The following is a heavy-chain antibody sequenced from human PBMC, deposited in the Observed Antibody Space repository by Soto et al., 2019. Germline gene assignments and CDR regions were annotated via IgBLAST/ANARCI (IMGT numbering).Heavy chain of an antibody. V-gene: IGHV3-23*01. Sequence: EVQLLESGGGLVQPGGSLRLSCVASGFTFTRHAMSWVRQAPGKGLEWVSGISNSGDSTNYADSVKGRFTISRDSSKNAVYVQMSSLRAEDTSVYHCAKIRGYYDSASRWDAFGIWGQGTMVTVSS. CDR3: AKIRGYYDSASRWDAFGI. CDR2: ISNSGDST. CDR1: GFTFTRHA. D-gene: IGHD3-10*01. J-gene: IGHJ3*02.